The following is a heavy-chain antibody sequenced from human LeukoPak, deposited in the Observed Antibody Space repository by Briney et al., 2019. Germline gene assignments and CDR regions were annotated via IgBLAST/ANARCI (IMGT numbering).Heavy chain of an antibody. CDR3: ARNNGMDV. CDR2: VNRDGSET. CDR1: GFALSSHW. V-gene: IGHV3-7*03. J-gene: IGHJ6*02. Sequence: GGSLRLSCAASGFALSSHWMTWVRQVPGRGPEWVANVNRDGSETYYLDSVKGRFTIPKDNAKNSLYLQMNSLRAEDTALYHCARNNGMDVWGQGTTVIVSS.